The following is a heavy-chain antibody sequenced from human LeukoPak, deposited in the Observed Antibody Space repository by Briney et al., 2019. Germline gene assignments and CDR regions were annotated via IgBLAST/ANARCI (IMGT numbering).Heavy chain of an antibody. D-gene: IGHD3-10*01. CDR2: IKSDGSGD. Sequence: GGSLRLSCAASGFAFSNFWIYWVRQAPGKGLEWVASIKSDGSGDYYMDSVKGRFTISRDNANNSLYLQMNNLTAEDTAVYYCVVDRRFKTFDYWGQGTLVTVSS. V-gene: IGHV3-7*01. J-gene: IGHJ4*02. CDR1: GFAFSNFW. CDR3: VVDRRFKTFDY.